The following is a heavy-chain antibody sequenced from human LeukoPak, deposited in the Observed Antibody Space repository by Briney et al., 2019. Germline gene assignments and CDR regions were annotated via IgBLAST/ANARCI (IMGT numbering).Heavy chain of an antibody. CDR1: GLSFSSYW. V-gene: IGHV3-7*05. CDR2: IKQDESEK. CDR3: ASHGRQYYHSMDV. Sequence: SGGSLRLSCAASGLSFSSYWMSWVRQAPGKGLEWVAYIKQDESEKYYVDSVKGRFTISRDNAKNSLYLEMSSLRAEDTAVYYCASHGRQYYHSMDVWGQGTTVTVSS. J-gene: IGHJ6*02. D-gene: IGHD2/OR15-2a*01.